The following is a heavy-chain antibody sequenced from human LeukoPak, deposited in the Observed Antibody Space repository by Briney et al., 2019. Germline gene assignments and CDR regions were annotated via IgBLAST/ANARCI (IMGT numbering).Heavy chain of an antibody. CDR3: ARPIAVAGTPSWFDY. CDR2: ISGSNGNT. D-gene: IGHD6-19*01. J-gene: IGHJ4*02. Sequence: ASVKVSCKASSYTFTRYGISWVRQAPGQGLEWMGWISGSNGNTNYAQKLQGRVTMTTDTSTSTAYMELRSLRSDDTAVYYCARPIAVAGTPSWFDYWGQGTLVTVSS. CDR1: SYTFTRYG. V-gene: IGHV1-18*01.